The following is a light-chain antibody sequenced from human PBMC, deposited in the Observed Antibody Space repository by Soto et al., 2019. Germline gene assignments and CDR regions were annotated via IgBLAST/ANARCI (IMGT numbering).Light chain of an antibody. CDR2: DAS. J-gene: IGKJ1*01. CDR1: QSISTW. CDR3: QQYGSYSLTWT. V-gene: IGKV1-5*01. Sequence: DIQMTQSPSTLSASAGDRATITCRASQSISTWLAWYQQKPGKAPKLLIYDASSLQSGVPSRFSGSGSGTEFTLTISSLQPDDFATYYCQQYGSYSLTWTFGQGTKVDSK.